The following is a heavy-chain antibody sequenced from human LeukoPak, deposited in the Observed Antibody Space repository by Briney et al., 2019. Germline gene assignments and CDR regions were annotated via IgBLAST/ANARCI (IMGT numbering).Heavy chain of an antibody. CDR1: GFTFSSYW. J-gene: IGHJ4*02. CDR3: ARSPDGYSYGYLY. V-gene: IGHV3-7*01. Sequence: PGGSLRLSCAASGFTFSSYWMSWVRQAPGKGLEWVANIKQDGSEKYYVDSVKGRFTISRDNAKSSLYLQMNSLRAEDTAVYYCARSPDGYSYGYLYWGQGTLVTVSS. CDR2: IKQDGSEK. D-gene: IGHD5-18*01.